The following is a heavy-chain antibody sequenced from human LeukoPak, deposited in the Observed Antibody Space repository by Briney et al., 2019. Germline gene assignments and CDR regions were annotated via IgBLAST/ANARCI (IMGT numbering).Heavy chain of an antibody. Sequence: GGSLRLSCAASGFTFSNYAMSWVRQAPGKGLEWVSAISGSGGSTYYADSVKGRFTISRDNSKNTLYLQMNSLRAEDTAVYYCAKDNIVVVPAATWFDPWGQGTLVTVSS. CDR3: AKDNIVVVPAATWFDP. D-gene: IGHD2-2*01. CDR2: ISGSGGST. J-gene: IGHJ5*02. V-gene: IGHV3-23*01. CDR1: GFTFSNYA.